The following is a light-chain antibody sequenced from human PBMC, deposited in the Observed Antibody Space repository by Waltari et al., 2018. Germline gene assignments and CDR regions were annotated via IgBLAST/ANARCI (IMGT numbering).Light chain of an antibody. J-gene: IGKJ1*01. CDR1: QSVSSY. CDR3: NQRATWPRT. Sequence: EIVLTQSPATLSLSPGERATLSCRASQSVSSYLAWYQQKPGPAPRLLIYDASTRATGIPARFSGSESGTDFTLTITNLEPEDSAVYYCNQRATWPRTFGQGTKVEIK. V-gene: IGKV3-11*01. CDR2: DAS.